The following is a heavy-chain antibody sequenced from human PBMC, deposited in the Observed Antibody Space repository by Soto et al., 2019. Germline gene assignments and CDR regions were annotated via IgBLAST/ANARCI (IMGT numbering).Heavy chain of an antibody. Sequence: PSETLSLTCTVSGGSICSYYWSWIRQPPGKGLEWIGCIYYSGSTNYNPSLKSRVTISVDTSKNQFSLKLSSVTAADTAVYYCERRVDYVWGGYRYSPYFDYWGQGTLVTVSS. CDR1: GGSICSYY. J-gene: IGHJ4*02. D-gene: IGHD3-16*02. V-gene: IGHV4-59*08. CDR2: IYYSGST. CDR3: ERRVDYVWGGYRYSPYFDY.